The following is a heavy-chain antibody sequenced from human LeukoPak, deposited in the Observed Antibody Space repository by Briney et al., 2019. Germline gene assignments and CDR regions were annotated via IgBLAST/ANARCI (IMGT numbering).Heavy chain of an antibody. D-gene: IGHD6-19*01. CDR2: VYYSGTTEYT. Sequence: SETLSLTCALSGGXIGTFYCGWIRQPPGKGLKWIGWVYYSGTTEYTKYNASLKSRVTISLDTSKKQFSLILTSVIAADTALYYCAREKGSGLGYGMDVWGQGTSVTVSS. V-gene: IGHV4-59*12. CDR1: GGXIGTFY. CDR3: AREKGSGLGYGMDV. J-gene: IGHJ6*02.